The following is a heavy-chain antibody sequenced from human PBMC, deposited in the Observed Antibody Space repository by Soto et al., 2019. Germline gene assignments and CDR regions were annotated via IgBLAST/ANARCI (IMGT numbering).Heavy chain of an antibody. CDR2: IDWDDDK. D-gene: IGHD3-22*01. CDR3: ARMCYYDSSGYSQPLGHFDP. V-gene: IGHV2-70*01. Sequence: SGPTLVNPTQTLTLTCTFSGFSLSTSGMCVSWIRQPPGKALEWLALIDWDDDKYYSTSLKTRLTISKDTSKNQVVLTMTNMDPVDTATYYCARMCYYDSSGYSQPLGHFDPWGQGTLVTVS. J-gene: IGHJ5*02. CDR1: GFSLSTSGMC.